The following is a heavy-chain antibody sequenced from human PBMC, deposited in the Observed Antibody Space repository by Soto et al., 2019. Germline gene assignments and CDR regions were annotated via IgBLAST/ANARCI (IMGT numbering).Heavy chain of an antibody. CDR1: GFTFDDYA. Sequence: EVQLVESGGGLVQPGRSLRLSCAASGFTFDDYAMHWVRQAPGKGLEWVSGISWNSGSIGYADSVKGRFTISSDNATNSLYLQMNSLRAEDTALYYCAKGWLPYGDYGQDAFDIWGQGTMVTVSS. CDR2: ISWNSGSI. D-gene: IGHD4-17*01. CDR3: AKGWLPYGDYGQDAFDI. J-gene: IGHJ3*02. V-gene: IGHV3-9*01.